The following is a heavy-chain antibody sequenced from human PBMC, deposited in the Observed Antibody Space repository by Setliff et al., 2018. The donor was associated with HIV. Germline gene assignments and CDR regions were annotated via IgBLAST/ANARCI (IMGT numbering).Heavy chain of an antibody. CDR2: IKQDGITK. CDR3: ASEAGASSGWFGY. V-gene: IGHV3-7*01. CDR1: GFIFGDYW. D-gene: IGHD6-19*01. J-gene: IGHJ5*01. Sequence: GSLRLSCASSGFIFGDYWMTWVRQAPGKGLEWVASIKQDGITKYYADSVKGRFTISRDNAKNSLYLQMNSLRAEDTAVYYCASEAGASSGWFGYWGQGTLVTVSS.